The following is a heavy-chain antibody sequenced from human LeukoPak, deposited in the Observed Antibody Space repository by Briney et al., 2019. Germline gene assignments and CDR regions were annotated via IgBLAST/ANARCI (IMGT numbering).Heavy chain of an antibody. CDR1: GYTFTSYG. V-gene: IGHV1-18*01. CDR2: TSAYNSNT. CDR3: ARDCSTVHLASD. J-gene: IGHJ4*02. D-gene: IGHD4-11*01. Sequence: GASVKVSCKASGYTFTSYGISWVRQAPGQGLEWMGWTSAYNSNTNYAQKLQGRVTMTTDTSTSTAYMELRSLRSDDTAVYYCARDCSTVHLASDWGQGTLVTVSS.